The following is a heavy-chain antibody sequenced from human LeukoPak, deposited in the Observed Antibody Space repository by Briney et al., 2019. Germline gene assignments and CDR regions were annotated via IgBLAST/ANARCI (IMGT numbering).Heavy chain of an antibody. CDR1: GGSISSGGYS. CDR2: IYHSGST. J-gene: IGHJ4*02. D-gene: IGHD4-17*01. V-gene: IGHV4-30-2*01. Sequence: SQTLSLTCAVSGGSISSGGYSWSWIRQPPGKGLEWIGYIYHSGSTYYYPSLKSRVTISVDRSKNQFSLKLSSVTAADTAVYYCARSNPDYGDLYDYWGQGTLVTVSS. CDR3: ARSNPDYGDLYDY.